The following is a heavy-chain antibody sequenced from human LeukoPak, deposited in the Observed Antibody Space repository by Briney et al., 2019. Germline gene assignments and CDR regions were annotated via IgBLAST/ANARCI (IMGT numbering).Heavy chain of an antibody. Sequence: SETLSLTCTVSGGSISSYYWSWIRQPPGKGLEWIGYIYYSGSTNYNPSLKSRVTISVDTSKNQISLRLSSVTAADTAVYYCARDNLTITFGGVIGGFDPWGQGTLVTVSS. J-gene: IGHJ5*02. CDR1: GGSISSYY. CDR3: ARDNLTITFGGVIGGFDP. D-gene: IGHD3-16*02. V-gene: IGHV4-59*01. CDR2: IYYSGST.